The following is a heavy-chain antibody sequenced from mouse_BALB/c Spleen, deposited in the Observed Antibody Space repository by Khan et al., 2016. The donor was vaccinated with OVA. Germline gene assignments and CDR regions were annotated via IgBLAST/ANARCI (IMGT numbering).Heavy chain of an antibody. V-gene: IGHV2-6-4*01. D-gene: IGHD2-14*01. CDR2: IWGGGGT. J-gene: IGHJ4*01. CDR1: GFSFSSYN. CDR3: ARCYYRFDGYYGMDY. Sequence: QVQLKQSGPGLVAPSQSLSITCTVSGFSFSSYNIHWVRQPPGKGLEWLGMIWGGGGTDYNSTLKSRLRISKDNSKSQVFLKMNSLQTDDSAMYYSARCYYRFDGYYGMDYWGQGTSVTVSS.